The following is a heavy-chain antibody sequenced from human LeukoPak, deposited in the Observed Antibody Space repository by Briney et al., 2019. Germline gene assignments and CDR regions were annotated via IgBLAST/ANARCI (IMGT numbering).Heavy chain of an antibody. D-gene: IGHD2-15*01. Sequence: ASVKVSCKASGYTFTSYDINWVRQAPGQGLEWMGWVNPNSGHTGFAQKFQGRVTMTRNSSITTAYMELSSLRSEDTAVYYCARRHGRCSDGSCYYPDYWGQGTLVTVSS. CDR3: ARRHGRCSDGSCYYPDY. CDR2: VNPNSGHT. CDR1: GYTFTSYD. V-gene: IGHV1-8*01. J-gene: IGHJ4*02.